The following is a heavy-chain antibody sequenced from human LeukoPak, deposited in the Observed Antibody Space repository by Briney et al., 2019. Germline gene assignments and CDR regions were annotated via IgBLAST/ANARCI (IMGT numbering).Heavy chain of an antibody. CDR1: GFSFISYW. CDR2: INSDASST. V-gene: IGHV3-74*01. CDR3: ATNSYSSTWSWSFDL. Sequence: PGGSLRLSCAASGFSFISYWMHWVRQAPGKGLVWVSRINSDASSTSYADSVKGRFTISRDNAKNTLYLQMDSLRAEDTAVYYCATNSYSSTWSWSFDLWGRGTLVTVSS. J-gene: IGHJ2*01. D-gene: IGHD6-13*01.